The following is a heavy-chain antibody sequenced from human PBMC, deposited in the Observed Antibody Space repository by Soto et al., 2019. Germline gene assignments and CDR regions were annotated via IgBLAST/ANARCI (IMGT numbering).Heavy chain of an antibody. CDR2: IIPIFGTA. CDR3: ASRGYSYGHHYYYGMDV. J-gene: IGHJ6*02. V-gene: IGHV1-69*01. CDR1: GGTFSSYA. D-gene: IGHD5-18*01. Sequence: QVQLVQSGAEVKKPGSSVKVSCKASGGTFSSYAISWVRQAPGQGLEWMGGIIPIFGTANYAQKFQGRVTITADESTSTAYMELSSLRSEDTAVYYCASRGYSYGHHYYYGMDVWGQGTTVTVSS.